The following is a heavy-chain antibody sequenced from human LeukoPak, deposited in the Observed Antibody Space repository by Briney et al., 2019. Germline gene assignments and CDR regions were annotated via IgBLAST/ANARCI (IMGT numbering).Heavy chain of an antibody. Sequence: SETLPLTCTVSGGSISSGSYYWSWIRQPAGKGLEWIGRIYTSGSTNYNPSLKSRVTISVDTSKNQFSLRLSSVTAADTAVYYCARGEYVAVAGTLISDYWGQGTLVTVSS. J-gene: IGHJ4*02. V-gene: IGHV4-61*02. CDR2: IYTSGST. D-gene: IGHD6-19*01. CDR1: GGSISSGSYY. CDR3: ARGEYVAVAGTLISDY.